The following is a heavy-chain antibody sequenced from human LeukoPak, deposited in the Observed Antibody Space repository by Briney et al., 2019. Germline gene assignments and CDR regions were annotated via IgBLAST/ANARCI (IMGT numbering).Heavy chain of an antibody. CDR3: ARGTDPYKVAY. Sequence: SETLSLTCAVYGGSFSGYYRSWIRQSPGKGLEWIGEIHPSGALHYNPSLESRINISPDTSMNQFSLKMSSVTIADTAVYYCARGTDPYKVAYWGPGTLVTVSS. CDR1: GGSFSGYY. V-gene: IGHV4-34*01. CDR2: IHPSGAL. J-gene: IGHJ4*02. D-gene: IGHD1-1*01.